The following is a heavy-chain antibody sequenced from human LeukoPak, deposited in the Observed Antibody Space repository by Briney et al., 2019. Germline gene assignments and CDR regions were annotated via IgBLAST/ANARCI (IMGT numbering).Heavy chain of an antibody. Sequence: GASVKVSCKASGYTFTSYDINWVRQATGQGLEWMGWMNPNSGNTGYAQKFRGRVTITRNTSISTAYMELSSLRSEDTAAYYCARGIDRSGCDLDAFDIWGQGTMVTVSS. J-gene: IGHJ3*02. CDR3: ARGIDRSGCDLDAFDI. D-gene: IGHD5-12*01. V-gene: IGHV1-8*03. CDR1: GYTFTSYD. CDR2: MNPNSGNT.